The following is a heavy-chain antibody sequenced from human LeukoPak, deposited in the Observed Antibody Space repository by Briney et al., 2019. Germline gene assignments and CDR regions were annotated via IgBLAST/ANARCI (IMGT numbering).Heavy chain of an antibody. V-gene: IGHV3-53*05. J-gene: IGHJ4*02. CDR2: IYSDNT. CDR3: ARSLMVYCFDY. Sequence: GGSLRLSCTVSGFTVSSNSMSWVRQAPGKGLEWVSFIYSDNTHYSDSVKGRFTISRDNSKNTLYLQMNSLRSEDTAVYYCARSLMVYCFDYWGQGTLVTVSS. CDR1: GFTVSSNS. D-gene: IGHD2-8*01.